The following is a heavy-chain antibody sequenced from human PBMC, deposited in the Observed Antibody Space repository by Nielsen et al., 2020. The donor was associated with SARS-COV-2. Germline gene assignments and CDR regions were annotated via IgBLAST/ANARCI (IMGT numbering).Heavy chain of an antibody. CDR3: ARVSGYYWPQDY. J-gene: IGHJ4*02. Sequence: GESLKIPCAASGFSFNTFGMSWVRQTPGKGLEWISTISGTADSTYYADSVKGRFTISRDNSKNTLYLQMNSLRAEDTATYYCARVSGYYWPQDYWGQGTLVTVSS. CDR1: GFSFNTFG. V-gene: IGHV3-23*01. CDR2: ISGTADST. D-gene: IGHD5-12*01.